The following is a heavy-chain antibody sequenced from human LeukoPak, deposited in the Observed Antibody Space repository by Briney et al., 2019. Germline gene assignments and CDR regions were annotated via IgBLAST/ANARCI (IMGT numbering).Heavy chain of an antibody. D-gene: IGHD3-22*01. CDR3: ARVGGGYYDSSGYYGGPLNYYYGMDV. CDR2: INPNSGGT. CDR1: GYTFTGYY. Sequence: ASVKVSCKASGYTFTGYYMHWVRQAPGQGLEWMGGINPNSGGTNYAQKFQGRVTMTRDTSISTAYMELSRLRSDDTAVYYCARVGGGYYDSSGYYGGPLNYYYGMDVWGQGTTVTVSS. V-gene: IGHV1-2*02. J-gene: IGHJ6*02.